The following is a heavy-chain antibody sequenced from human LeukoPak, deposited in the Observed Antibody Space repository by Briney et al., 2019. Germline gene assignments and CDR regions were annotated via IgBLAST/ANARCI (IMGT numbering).Heavy chain of an antibody. CDR3: ARESGYYDRSGYFHYFDY. CDR1: GGSIMYYC. V-gene: IGHV4-4*07. CDR2: IYTSGST. J-gene: IGHJ4*02. Sequence: SETLSLTCTVSGGSIMYYCWTWIRQPAGKGLEWIGRIYTSGSTNYNPSLKSRVTMSVDTSKNQFSLKLTSVTAADTAVYYCARESGYYDRSGYFHYFDYWGQGSLVTVSS. D-gene: IGHD3-22*01.